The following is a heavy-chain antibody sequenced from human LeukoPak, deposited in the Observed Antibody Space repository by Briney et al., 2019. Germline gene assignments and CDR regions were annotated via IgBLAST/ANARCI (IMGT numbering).Heavy chain of an antibody. V-gene: IGHV1-46*01. Sequence: GASVKVSCKASGYTFTSYYMHWVRQATGQGLEWMGIINPSGGSTSYAQKFQGRVTMTEDTSTDTAYMELSSLRSEDTAVYYCATGVAMDIPSRSWYNYWGQGTLVTVSS. CDR3: ATGVAMDIPSRSWYNY. CDR1: GYTFTSYY. D-gene: IGHD6-13*01. J-gene: IGHJ4*02. CDR2: INPSGGST.